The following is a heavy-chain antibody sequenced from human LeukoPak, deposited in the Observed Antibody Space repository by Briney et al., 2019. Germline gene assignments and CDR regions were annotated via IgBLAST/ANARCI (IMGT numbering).Heavy chain of an antibody. V-gene: IGHV4-4*07. Sequence: PSENLSLTCTVSGGSISSYYWSWIRQPAGKGLEWIGRIYTSGSTDYNPSLKSRVTMSVDTSKNQFSLKLSSVTAADTAVYYCARMSYYYDSSGYDAYAFDIWGQGTMVTVSS. CDR2: IYTSGST. CDR1: GGSISSYY. CDR3: ARMSYYYDSSGYDAYAFDI. J-gene: IGHJ3*02. D-gene: IGHD3-22*01.